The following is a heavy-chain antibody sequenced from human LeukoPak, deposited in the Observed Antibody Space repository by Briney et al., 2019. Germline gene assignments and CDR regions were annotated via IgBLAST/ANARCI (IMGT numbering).Heavy chain of an antibody. Sequence: GGSLRLSCAASGFTFSSYSMNWVRQAPGKGLEWVSSISSSTTYKYYADSVKGRLTISRDNAKNLLYLQMDSLRAEDTAVYYCARTSVDNWFDPWGQGTLVTVSS. CDR3: ARTSVDNWFDP. CDR1: GFTFSSYS. V-gene: IGHV3-21*01. CDR2: ISSSTTYK. J-gene: IGHJ5*02.